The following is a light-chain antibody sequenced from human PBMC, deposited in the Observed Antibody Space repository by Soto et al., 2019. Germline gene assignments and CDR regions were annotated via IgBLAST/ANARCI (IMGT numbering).Light chain of an antibody. V-gene: IGLV1-47*01. J-gene: IGLJ2*01. CDR1: SSNIGGNY. CDR2: RNN. Sequence: QSVLTQPPSASGTPGQRVTISCSGSSSNIGGNYVYWYQQLPGRAPKLLIYRNNQRPSGVPDRFSGSKSGTSASLAISGLRSEDEADYYCAAWDDSLSGVVFGGGIKLTVL. CDR3: AAWDDSLSGVV.